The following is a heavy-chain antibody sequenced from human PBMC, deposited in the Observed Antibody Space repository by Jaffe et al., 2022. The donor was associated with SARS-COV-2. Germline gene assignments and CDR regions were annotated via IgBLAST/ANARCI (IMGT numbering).Heavy chain of an antibody. CDR1: GYTFTSYG. CDR3: ARGFLYYGSGTSSEVHYYMDV. CDR2: ISAYNGNT. Sequence: QVQLVQSGAEVKKPGASVKVSCKASGYTFTSYGISWVRQAPGQGLEWMGWISAYNGNTNYAQKLQGRVTMTTDTSTSTAYMELRSLRSDDTAVYYCARGFLYYGSGTSSEVHYYMDVWGKGTTVTVSS. J-gene: IGHJ6*03. D-gene: IGHD3-10*01. V-gene: IGHV1-18*01.